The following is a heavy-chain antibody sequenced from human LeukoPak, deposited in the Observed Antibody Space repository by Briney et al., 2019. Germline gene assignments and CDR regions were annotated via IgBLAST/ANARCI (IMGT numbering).Heavy chain of an antibody. CDR3: ARVPAAGTQFDD. CDR1: RSTFNKYW. D-gene: IGHD6-13*01. CDR2: INIDGSSI. Sequence: GGSLRLSCTASRSTFNKYWMHWVRQAPGKGLVWASRINIDGSSISYADSVKGRFTISRDNAKSTLYLQMNSLRAEDTAVYYCARVPAAGTQFDDWGQGTLVTVSS. J-gene: IGHJ4*02. V-gene: IGHV3-74*01.